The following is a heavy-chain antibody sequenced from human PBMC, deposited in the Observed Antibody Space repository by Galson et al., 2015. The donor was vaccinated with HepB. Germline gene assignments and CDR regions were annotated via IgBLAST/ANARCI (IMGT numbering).Heavy chain of an antibody. CDR1: GGSISSYY. V-gene: IGHV4-59*01. CDR3: ARELNDPGYENSRGAFDI. Sequence: SLTCTVSGGSISSYYWSWIRQPPGKGLEWIGYIYYSGSTNYNPSLKSRVTISVDTSKNQFSLKLSSVTAADTAVYYCARELNDPGYENSRGAFDIWGQGTMVTVSS. CDR2: IYYSGST. D-gene: IGHD3-3*01. J-gene: IGHJ3*02.